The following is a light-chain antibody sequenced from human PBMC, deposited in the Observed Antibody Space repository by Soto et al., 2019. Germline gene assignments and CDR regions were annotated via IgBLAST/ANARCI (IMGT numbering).Light chain of an antibody. J-gene: IGKJ1*01. V-gene: IGKV1-16*01. CDR3: QQYNSFPWT. CDR1: QGISTY. CDR2: AAS. Sequence: DIQMTPSPSSLSASVGDRVTITCRASQGISTYLNWYQQKPGKAPKLLIYAASSLQSGVPSRFSGSGSGIEFTLTISRLQPDDSATYYCQQYNSFPWTFGQGTKVDI.